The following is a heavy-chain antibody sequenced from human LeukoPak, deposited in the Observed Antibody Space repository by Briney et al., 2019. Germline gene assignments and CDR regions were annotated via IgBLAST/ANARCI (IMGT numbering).Heavy chain of an antibody. CDR1: GYTFTSNY. CDR2: ISAYNGNT. D-gene: IGHD4-11*01. Sequence: ASVKVSCKASGYTFTSNYIHWVRQAPGQGLEWMGWISAYNGNTNYAQKLQGRVTMTTDTSMSTAYMELRSLRSDDTAVYYCARIPLHFNAFDIWGQGTMVTVSS. V-gene: IGHV1-18*04. J-gene: IGHJ3*02. CDR3: ARIPLHFNAFDI.